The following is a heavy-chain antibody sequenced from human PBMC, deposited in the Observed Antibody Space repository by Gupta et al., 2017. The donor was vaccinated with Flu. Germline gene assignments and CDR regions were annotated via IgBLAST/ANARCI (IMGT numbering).Heavy chain of an antibody. V-gene: IGHV3-7*02. CDR3: EAGYDLWSDYYFSRDY. CDR2: INQGGSET. CDR1: GINFRTYW. J-gene: IGHJ4*02. D-gene: IGHD3-3*01. Sequence: EVQVVESGGVLVQPGGSLRLSCAVSGINFRTYWMSWVRQAPGKGLEWVAIINQGGSETYYVDSVKGRFTISRDNAQNSLFLQMNSLRAEDTAVYYCEAGYDLWSDYYFSRDYWGQGTVVTVSS.